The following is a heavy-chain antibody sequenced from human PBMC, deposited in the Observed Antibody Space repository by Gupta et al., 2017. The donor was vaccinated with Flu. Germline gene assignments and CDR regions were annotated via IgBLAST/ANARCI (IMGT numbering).Heavy chain of an antibody. J-gene: IGHJ4*02. CDR3: AKDRRVEASSQEY. V-gene: IGHV3-30*18. CDR1: GFTFTNYG. Sequence: QVQLVESGGGVVQPWRSLRLSCEVSGFTFTNYGLHWVRQAAGKGLEWVAVRSSDGSNKYYTDSVKGRFSIARDTAQNTLYLQMNSLRAEDTAVYYCAKDRRVEASSQEYWGQGTLVTVSP. CDR2: RSSDGSNK. D-gene: IGHD2-2*01.